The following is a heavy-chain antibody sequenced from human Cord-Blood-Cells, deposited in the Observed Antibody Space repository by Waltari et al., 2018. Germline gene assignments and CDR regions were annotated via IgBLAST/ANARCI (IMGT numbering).Heavy chain of an antibody. CDR2: IYYSGST. CDR3: ARRRSGSLYYYYYYMDV. J-gene: IGHJ6*03. V-gene: IGHV4-39*01. Sequence: QLQLQESGPGLVKPSETLSLTCTVSGGSISSSSYYWGWIRQPPGKGLEWIGSIYYSGSTYYNPSLKSRVTISVDTSKNQFSLKLSSVTAADTAVYYCARRRSGSLYYYYYYMDVWGKGTTVTVSS. CDR1: GGSISSSSYY. D-gene: IGHD1-26*01.